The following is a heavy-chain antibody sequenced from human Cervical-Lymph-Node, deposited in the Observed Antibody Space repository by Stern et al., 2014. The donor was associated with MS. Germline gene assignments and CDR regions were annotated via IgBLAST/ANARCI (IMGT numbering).Heavy chain of an antibody. CDR2: INPSGGST. V-gene: IGHV1-46*01. J-gene: IGHJ1*01. D-gene: IGHD6-13*01. CDR3: ARSRAYSSSWYGPSHFQH. Sequence: QDQLVQSGAEVKKPGASVKVSCKASGYTFTSYYMHWVRQAPGQGLEWMGIINPSGGSTSYAQKFQGRVTMTRDTSTSAVYMELSSLRSEDTAVYYCARSRAYSSSWYGPSHFQHWGQGTLVTVSS. CDR1: GYTFTSYY.